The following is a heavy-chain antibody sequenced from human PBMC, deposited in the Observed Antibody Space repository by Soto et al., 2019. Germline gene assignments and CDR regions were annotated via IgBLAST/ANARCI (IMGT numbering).Heavy chain of an antibody. J-gene: IGHJ4*02. D-gene: IGHD6-19*01. V-gene: IGHV3-23*01. Sequence: EVQILESGGALIQPGGSLRLSCAASGFTSSMTWVRQAPGEGLEWVSASDFSGRLTYYADSVKGRFTIFRDASVNTLFLQVNSLRTDATAVYYCANIFVGQWLVPGSYWGPGTLATASS. CDR1: GFTSS. CDR3: ANIFVGQWLVPGSY. CDR2: SDFSGRLT.